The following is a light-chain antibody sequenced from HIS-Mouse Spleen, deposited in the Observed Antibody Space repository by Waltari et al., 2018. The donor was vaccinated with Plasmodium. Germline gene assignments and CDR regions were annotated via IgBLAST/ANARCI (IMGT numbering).Light chain of an antibody. CDR1: QGIRND. Sequence: AIQITQSPYSLSASVVDRVTLTCRASQGIRNDLGWYQQKPGKAPKLLISAASSLQSGVPSRFSGSGSGTDFTLTISSLQPEDFATYYCLQDYNYPYTFGQGTKLEIK. CDR3: LQDYNYPYT. CDR2: AAS. V-gene: IGKV1-6*01. J-gene: IGKJ2*01.